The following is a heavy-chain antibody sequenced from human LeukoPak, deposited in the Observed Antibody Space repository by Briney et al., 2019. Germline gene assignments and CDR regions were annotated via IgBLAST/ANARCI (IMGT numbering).Heavy chain of an antibody. CDR3: ARLGVPAAITDY. V-gene: IGHV4-39*07. CDR2: IHYSGST. CDR1: GGSISSSSYY. D-gene: IGHD2-2*02. J-gene: IGHJ4*02. Sequence: SETLSLTCTVSGGSISSSSYYWGWIRQPPGKGLQWIGSIHYSGSTYYNPSLTSRVTISVDTSKNQFSLKLSSVTAADTAVYYCARLGVPAAITDYWGQGTLVTVSS.